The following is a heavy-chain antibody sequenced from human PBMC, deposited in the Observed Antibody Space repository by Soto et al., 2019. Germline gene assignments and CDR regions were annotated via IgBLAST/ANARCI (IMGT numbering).Heavy chain of an antibody. Sequence: QVQLQQSGPGLVKPSQTLSLTCTVSGGSISYEYYHWTWIRQSPGKGLEWIGYVHYSGSIMYNPSFKSRVTISVDTSKNQFSLHLSSVTAADTAVYFCVRADDGGDREYYGLDFWGQGTTVTVSS. CDR3: VRADDGGDREYYGLDF. CDR1: GGSISYEYYH. CDR2: VHYSGSI. V-gene: IGHV4-30-4*08. J-gene: IGHJ6*02. D-gene: IGHD3-16*01.